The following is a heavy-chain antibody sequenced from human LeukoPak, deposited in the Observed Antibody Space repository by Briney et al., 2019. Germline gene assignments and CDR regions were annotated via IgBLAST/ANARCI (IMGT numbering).Heavy chain of an antibody. Sequence: SETLSLTCTVSGGSISSSSYYWGWIRQPPGKGLEWIGSIYYSGSTYYNPSLKSRVTISVDTSKNQFSLKLSSVTAADTAVYYCARHKEDYYDSSGADCWGQGTLVTVSS. CDR2: IYYSGST. D-gene: IGHD3-22*01. V-gene: IGHV4-39*01. J-gene: IGHJ4*02. CDR1: GGSISSSSYY. CDR3: ARHKEDYYDSSGADC.